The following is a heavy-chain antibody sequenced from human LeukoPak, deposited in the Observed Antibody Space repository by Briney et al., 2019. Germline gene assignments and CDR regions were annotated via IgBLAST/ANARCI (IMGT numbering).Heavy chain of an antibody. V-gene: IGHV4-39*01. D-gene: IGHD1-26*01. J-gene: IGHJ4*02. Sequence: SETLSLTCTVSGGSISSSSYYWGWIRQPPGKGLEWIGSIYYSGSTYYNPSLKSRVTISVDTSKNQFSLKLSSVTAADTAVYYCARYLVGATAGYFDYWGQGTLVTVSS. CDR1: GGSISSSSYY. CDR2: IYYSGST. CDR3: ARYLVGATAGYFDY.